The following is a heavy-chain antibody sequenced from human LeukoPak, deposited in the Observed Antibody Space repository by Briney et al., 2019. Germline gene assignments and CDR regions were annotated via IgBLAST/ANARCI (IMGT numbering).Heavy chain of an antibody. D-gene: IGHD3-10*01. J-gene: IGHJ6*02. CDR1: GFAFSTYW. V-gene: IGHV3-74*01. Sequence: GGSLRLSCAASGFAFSTYWMHWVRQAPGKGPVWVSRISPDGRDTIYADSVKGRFTISRDNAKNTLYLQMNSLRAEDTAMYYCARDYGRSRDYGMDVWGQGTTVTVSS. CDR3: ARDYGRSRDYGMDV. CDR2: ISPDGRDT.